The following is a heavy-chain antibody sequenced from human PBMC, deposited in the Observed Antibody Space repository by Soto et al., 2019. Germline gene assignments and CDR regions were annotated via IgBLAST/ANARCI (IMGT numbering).Heavy chain of an antibody. CDR3: AKERSVVATTPDFDY. J-gene: IGHJ4*02. CDR1: GFTFSRFG. V-gene: IGHV3-30*18. D-gene: IGHD5-12*01. CDR2: ASYDGSYK. Sequence: QVQLVESGGGLVQPGRSLRLSCAASGFTFSRFGMHWVRQAPGKGLEWVAVASYDGSYKYYADSVKGRFTISRDNSKNTLYLKMNSRRAEDTAVYYCAKERSVVATTPDFDYWGQGTLVTVSS.